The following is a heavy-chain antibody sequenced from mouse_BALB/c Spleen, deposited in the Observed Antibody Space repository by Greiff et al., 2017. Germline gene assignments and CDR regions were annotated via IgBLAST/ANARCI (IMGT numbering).Heavy chain of an antibody. D-gene: IGHD2-13*01. CDR3: ARRLAMDY. V-gene: IGHV5-6-5*01. J-gene: IGHJ4*01. Sequence: DVKLVESGGGLVKPGGSLKLSCAASGFTFSSYAMSWVRQTPEKRLEWVASISSGGSTYYPDSVKGRFTISRDNARNILYLQMSSLRSEDTAMYYCARRLAMDYWGQGTSVTVSS. CDR2: ISSGGST. CDR1: GFTFSSYA.